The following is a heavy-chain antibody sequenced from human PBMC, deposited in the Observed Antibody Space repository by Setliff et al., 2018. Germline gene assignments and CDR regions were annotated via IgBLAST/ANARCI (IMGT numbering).Heavy chain of an antibody. CDR3: SKNSLFLQMNSLKIEDTAVYYCARDLPRGGGASRGAFDI. V-gene: IGHV4-38-2*01. CDR2: IYNSGST. Sequence: SETLSLTCAVSYYSISSGYYWSWIRQPPGTGLEWIGYIYNSGSTNYNPSLKSRVTISVETSRNQISLTLSSVKGRFFISRDDSKNSLFLQMNSLKIEDTAVYYCARDLPRGGGASRGAFDIWGQGTMVTVSS. D-gene: IGHD3-22*01. J-gene: IGHJ3*02. CDR1: YYSISSGYY.